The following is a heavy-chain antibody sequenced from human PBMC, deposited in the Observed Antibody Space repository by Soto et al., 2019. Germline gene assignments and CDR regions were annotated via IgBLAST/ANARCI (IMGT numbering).Heavy chain of an antibody. CDR2: ISYDGSNK. Sequence: QVQLVESGGGVVQPGRSLRLSCAASGFTFSSYAMHWVRQAPGKGLEWVAVISYDGSNKYYADSVKGRFTISRDNSKNRLYLQMNSLRAEDTAVYYCARAGGYDLGWFDPWGQGTLVTVSS. CDR1: GFTFSSYA. D-gene: IGHD5-12*01. V-gene: IGHV3-30-3*01. J-gene: IGHJ5*02. CDR3: ARAGGYDLGWFDP.